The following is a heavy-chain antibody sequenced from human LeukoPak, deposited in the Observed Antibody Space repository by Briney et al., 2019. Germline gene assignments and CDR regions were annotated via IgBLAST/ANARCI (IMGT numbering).Heavy chain of an antibody. CDR2: IYYSGST. J-gene: IGHJ4*02. V-gene: IGHV4-61*08. D-gene: IGHD6-6*01. CDR1: GGSISSGGYS. CDR3: ARSIAARH. Sequence: SETLSLTCAVSGGSISSGGYSWSWIRQPPGKGLEWIGYIYYSGSTNYNPSLKSRVTISVDTSKNQFSLKLSSVTAADTAVYYCARSIAARHWGQGTLVTVSS.